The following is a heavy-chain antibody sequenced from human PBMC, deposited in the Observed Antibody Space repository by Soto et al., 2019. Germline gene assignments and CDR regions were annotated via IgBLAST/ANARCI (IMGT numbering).Heavy chain of an antibody. V-gene: IGHV1-69*01. CDR2: IIPMFGTA. CDR3: ARVGPAHYYDSSGYYSPLDY. J-gene: IGHJ4*02. CDR1: GDTFSSYA. D-gene: IGHD3-22*01. Sequence: QVQLVQPGAEVTKPGSSVKVSCKASGDTFSSYAINWVRQAPGQGLEWMGGIIPMFGTASYAQKFKGRVTITAGESTSTVHLELSSLRSEDTAVYSCARVGPAHYYDSSGYYSPLDYWGQGTLVTVSS.